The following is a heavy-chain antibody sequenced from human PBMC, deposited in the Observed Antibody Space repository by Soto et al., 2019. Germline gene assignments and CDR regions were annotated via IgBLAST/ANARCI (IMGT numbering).Heavy chain of an antibody. CDR3: AKDIHVVVNHDAFDI. V-gene: IGHV3-30*18. CDR2: ISYVGSNK. Sequence: GGSLRLSCAASGFTFSSYGMHWVRQAPGKGLEWVAVISYVGSNKYYADSVKGRFTISRDNSKNTLYLQMNSLRAEDTAVYYCAKDIHVVVNHDAFDIWGQGTMVTVSS. D-gene: IGHD3-22*01. J-gene: IGHJ3*02. CDR1: GFTFSSYG.